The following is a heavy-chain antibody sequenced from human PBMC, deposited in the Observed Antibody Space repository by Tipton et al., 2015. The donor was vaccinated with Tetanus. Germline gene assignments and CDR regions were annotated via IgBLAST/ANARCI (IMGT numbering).Heavy chain of an antibody. V-gene: IGHV3-33*01. CDR1: GFTFSSYG. CDR2: IWYDGSNK. CDR3: AGVGAMVYPYDAFDI. Sequence: SGFTFSSYGMHWVRQAPGKGLEWVAVIWYDGSNKYYADSVKGRFTISRDNSKNTLYLQMNSLRAEDTAVYYCAGVGAMVYPYDAFDIWGQGTMVTVSS. D-gene: IGHD5-18*01. J-gene: IGHJ3*02.